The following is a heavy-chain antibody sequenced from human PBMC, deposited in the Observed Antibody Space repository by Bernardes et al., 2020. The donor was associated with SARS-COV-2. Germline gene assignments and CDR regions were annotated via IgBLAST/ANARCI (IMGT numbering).Heavy chain of an antibody. Sequence: GGSLRLSCVASGFTFTNYWMHWVRQVPGKGLMWVARISGDGSSTSYADSVKGRFTISRDNAENTLYLQMNSLRPEDTAVYYCARDSWGAWVPDYWGQGTPVTVST. D-gene: IGHD1-26*01. J-gene: IGHJ4*02. CDR3: ARDSWGAWVPDY. V-gene: IGHV3-74*01. CDR2: ISGDGSST. CDR1: GFTFTNYW.